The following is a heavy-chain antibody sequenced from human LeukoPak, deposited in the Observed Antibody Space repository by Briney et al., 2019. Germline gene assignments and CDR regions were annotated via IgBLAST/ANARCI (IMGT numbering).Heavy chain of an antibody. V-gene: IGHV3-7*01. J-gene: IGHJ4*02. D-gene: IGHD2-15*01. CDR1: GFTFSSYW. CDR2: IKQDGSEK. Sequence: GGSLRLSCAASGFTFSSYWMSWVRQAPGKGLEWVANIKQDGSEKYYVDSVKGRFTISRDNAKNSLYLQMNSLRAEDTAVYYCARVPIVAATPLFDYWAQGTLVTVSS. CDR3: ARVPIVAATPLFDY.